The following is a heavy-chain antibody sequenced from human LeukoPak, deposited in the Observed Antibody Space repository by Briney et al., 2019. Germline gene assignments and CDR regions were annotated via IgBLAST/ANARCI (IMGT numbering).Heavy chain of an antibody. Sequence: ASVKVSCKTSGYTFTTYAMHWVRQAPGQGPEWLGWINVGNGNTKYSQKFQDRVTITRDTSAGTTYMELSSLRSEDTALYYCARDTRFGIFDYWGQGALVTVSS. CDR1: GYTFTTYA. CDR3: ARDTRFGIFDY. V-gene: IGHV1-3*01. CDR2: INVGNGNT. D-gene: IGHD1-14*01. J-gene: IGHJ4*02.